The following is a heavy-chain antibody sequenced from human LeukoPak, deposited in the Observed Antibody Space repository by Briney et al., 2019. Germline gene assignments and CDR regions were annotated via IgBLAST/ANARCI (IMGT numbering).Heavy chain of an antibody. CDR2: IYSGGST. J-gene: IGHJ4*02. CDR3: ASLSLGHY. D-gene: IGHD6-6*01. V-gene: IGHV3-53*01. Sequence: GGSLRLSCAASGFTVSNNYMSWVRQAPGKGLEWVSVIYSGGSTYYADSVKGRFTISRDTSKNTLSLQMNSLRAEDTAVYYCASLSLGHYWGQGTLVTVSP. CDR1: GFTVSNNY.